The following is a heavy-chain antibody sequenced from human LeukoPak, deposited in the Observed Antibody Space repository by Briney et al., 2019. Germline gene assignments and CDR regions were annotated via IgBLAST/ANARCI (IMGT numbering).Heavy chain of an antibody. Sequence: GRSLRLSCEVSGFTSDDHAMHWVRQAPGKGLEWVSGIFWRSGDTGYADSVKGRFTISRDNAKNSLYLQMNSLRAEDTAVYYCARFGWLQSFDYWGQGTLVTVSS. CDR2: IFWRSGDT. V-gene: IGHV3-9*02. CDR3: ARFGWLQSFDY. D-gene: IGHD5-24*01. J-gene: IGHJ4*02. CDR1: GFTSDDHA.